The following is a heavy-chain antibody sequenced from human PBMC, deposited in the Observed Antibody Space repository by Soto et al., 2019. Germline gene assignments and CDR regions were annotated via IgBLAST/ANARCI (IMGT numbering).Heavy chain of an antibody. D-gene: IGHD2-15*01. CDR2: INHSGST. CDR1: GGSFSGYY. CDR3: ARGGGDIVVVVAATRYYFDY. Sequence: QVQLQQWGAGLLKPSETLSLTCAVYGGSFSGYYWSWIRQPPGKGLEWIGEINHSGSTNYNPSLKSRVTISVDTSKNQFSLKLSSVTAADTAVYYCARGGGDIVVVVAATRYYFDYWGRGTLVTVSS. V-gene: IGHV4-34*01. J-gene: IGHJ4*02.